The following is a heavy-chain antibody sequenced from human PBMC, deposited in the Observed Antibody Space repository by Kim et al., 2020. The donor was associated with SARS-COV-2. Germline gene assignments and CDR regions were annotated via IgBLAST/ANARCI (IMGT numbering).Heavy chain of an antibody. Sequence: GGSLRLSCAASGFTFSSYSMNWVRQAPGKGLEWVSSISSSSSYIYYADSVKGRFTISRDNAKNSLYLQMNSLRAEDTAVYYCARDSWNGSSSLRYYIDYWGQGTLVTVSS. J-gene: IGHJ4*02. V-gene: IGHV3-21*01. CDR3: ARDSWNGSSSLRYYIDY. CDR1: GFTFSSYS. CDR2: ISSSSSYI. D-gene: IGHD6-6*01.